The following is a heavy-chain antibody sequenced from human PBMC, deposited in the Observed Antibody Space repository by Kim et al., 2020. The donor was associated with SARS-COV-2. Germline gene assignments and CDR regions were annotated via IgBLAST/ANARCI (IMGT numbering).Heavy chain of an antibody. D-gene: IGHD3-9*01. J-gene: IGHJ4*02. Sequence: GGSLRLSCAASGFTFSSYAMSWVRQAPGKGLEWVSAISGSGGSTYYAGSVKGRFTISRDNSKNTLYLQMNSLRAEDTAVYYCAKDQLDILTGYYRPPFDYWGQGTLVTVSS. CDR1: GFTFSSYA. CDR3: AKDQLDILTGYYRPPFDY. CDR2: ISGSGGST. V-gene: IGHV3-23*01.